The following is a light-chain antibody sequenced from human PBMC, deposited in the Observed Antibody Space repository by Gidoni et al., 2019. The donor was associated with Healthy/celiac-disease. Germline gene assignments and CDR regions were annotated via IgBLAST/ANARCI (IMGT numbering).Light chain of an antibody. Sequence: IVMTQSPDSRAVSLGERATINCKSSQSVLYSSNNKNYLAWYQQKPGQPPKLLIYWASTRESGVPDRFSGSGSGTDFTLTISSLQAEDVAVYYCQQYYSTTSWTFGQGTKVEIK. CDR2: WAS. CDR1: QSVLYSSNNKNY. CDR3: QQYYSTTSWT. J-gene: IGKJ1*01. V-gene: IGKV4-1*01.